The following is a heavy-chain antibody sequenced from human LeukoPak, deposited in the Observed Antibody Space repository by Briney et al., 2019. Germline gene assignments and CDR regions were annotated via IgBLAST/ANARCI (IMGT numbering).Heavy chain of an antibody. Sequence: ASVKVSCKASGYTFTSYYMHWVRQAPGQGLEWMGIVNPSGGSTSYAQKFQGRVTMTRDTSTSTVYMELSSLRSEDTAVYYCASNRGYCSGGSCYGEGLLDYWGQGTLVTVSS. CDR3: ASNRGYCSGGSCYGEGLLDY. CDR1: GYTFTSYY. J-gene: IGHJ4*02. CDR2: VNPSGGST. V-gene: IGHV1-46*01. D-gene: IGHD2-15*01.